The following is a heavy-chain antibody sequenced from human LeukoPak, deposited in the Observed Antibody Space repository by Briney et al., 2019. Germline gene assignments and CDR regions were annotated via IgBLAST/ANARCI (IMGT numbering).Heavy chain of an antibody. D-gene: IGHD3-22*01. CDR2: IYYSGST. Sequence: PSETLSLTCTVSGGSISSYYWSWIRQPPGKGLEWIGYIYYSGSTNYNPSLKSRVTISVDTSKNQFSLKLSSVTAADTAVYYCARDMDYYDSSGYYYAPGVGFHIWGQGTMVTVSS. CDR1: GGSISSYY. CDR3: ARDMDYYDSSGYYYAPGVGFHI. J-gene: IGHJ3*02. V-gene: IGHV4-59*01.